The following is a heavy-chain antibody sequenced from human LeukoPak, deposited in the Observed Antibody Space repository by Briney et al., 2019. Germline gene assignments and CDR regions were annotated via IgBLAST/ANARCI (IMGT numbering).Heavy chain of an antibody. CDR3: ARDVRSTDAFDI. Sequence: GASVKVSCKASGYTFTGYHMHWVRQAPGQGLEWMGWINPNSGGTNYAQKFQGRVTMIRDTSIRTAYMELNGLRSDDTAIYYCARDVRSTDAFDIWGQGTMLTVSS. CDR2: INPNSGGT. CDR1: GYTFTGYH. J-gene: IGHJ3*02. V-gene: IGHV1-2*02. D-gene: IGHD3-10*02.